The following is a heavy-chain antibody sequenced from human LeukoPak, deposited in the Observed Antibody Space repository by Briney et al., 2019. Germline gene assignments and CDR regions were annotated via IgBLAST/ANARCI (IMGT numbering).Heavy chain of an antibody. CDR3: VRGTIAAAGIDY. CDR2: IKGDGSSI. J-gene: IGHJ4*02. D-gene: IGHD6-13*01. V-gene: IGHV3-74*01. Sequence: GGPLRLSCAASGFTFSSCSMHWVRQAPGKGLVWVSRIKGDGSSISYADSVKGRFTIFRDNAKNTLSLQMDSLRAEDTAVYYCVRGTIAAAGIDYWGQGTLVTVSS. CDR1: GFTFSSCS.